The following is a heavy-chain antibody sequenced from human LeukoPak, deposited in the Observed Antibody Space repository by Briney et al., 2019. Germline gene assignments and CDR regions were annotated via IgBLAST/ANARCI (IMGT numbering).Heavy chain of an antibody. D-gene: IGHD2-2*01. CDR1: GFTFSDYY. V-gene: IGHV3-66*01. Sequence: GGSLRLSCAASGFTFSDYYMSWIRQAPGKGLEWVSVIQNGGTTHYADSVKGRFTISRDSFKNTLYLQMNSLRAEDTAVYYCAKAAPRMGVGQLLDPRTAEYFQHWGQGTLVTVSS. CDR3: AKAAPRMGVGQLLDPRTAEYFQH. J-gene: IGHJ1*01. CDR2: IQNGGTT.